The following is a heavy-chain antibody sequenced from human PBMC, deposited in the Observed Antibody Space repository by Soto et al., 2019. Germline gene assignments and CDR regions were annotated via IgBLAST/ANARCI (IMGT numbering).Heavy chain of an antibody. Sequence: PGGSLRLSCAASGFTFSIYSMNWVRQAPGKGLEWVSAISGSGGSTYYADSVKGRFTISRDNSKNTLYLQMNSLRAEDTAVYYCADVTWNRDYLPWGQGTLVTVPS. CDR1: GFTFSIYS. CDR3: ADVTWNRDYLP. CDR2: ISGSGGST. J-gene: IGHJ4*02. V-gene: IGHV3-23*01. D-gene: IGHD4-17*01.